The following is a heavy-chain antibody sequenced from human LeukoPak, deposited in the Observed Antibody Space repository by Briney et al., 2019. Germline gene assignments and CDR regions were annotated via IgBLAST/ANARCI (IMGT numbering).Heavy chain of an antibody. J-gene: IGHJ4*02. V-gene: IGHV4-34*01. CDR2: INHSGST. CDR1: GGSLSGYY. D-gene: IGHD2-21*02. CDR3: ARAVVVTAYDF. Sequence: PSETLSLTCAVYGGSLSGYYWSWIRQPPGKGLEWIGEINHSGSTNYNPSPKSRVTISVDTSKNQFSLKLSSVTAADTAVYYCARAVVVTAYDFWGQGTLVTVSS.